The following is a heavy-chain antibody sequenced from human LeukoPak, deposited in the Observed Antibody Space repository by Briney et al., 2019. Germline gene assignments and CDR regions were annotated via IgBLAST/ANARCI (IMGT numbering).Heavy chain of an antibody. CDR2: IRYDGSNK. V-gene: IGHV3-30*02. CDR3: AKATTVTTFSYYYYYMDV. Sequence: PGGSLRLSCAASGFTFSGYGMHWVRQAPGKGLEWVAFIRYDGSNKYYADSVKGRFTISRDNSKNTLYLQMNSLRAEDTAVYYCAKATTVTTFSYYYYYMDVWGKGTTVTISS. J-gene: IGHJ6*03. CDR1: GFTFSGYG. D-gene: IGHD4-17*01.